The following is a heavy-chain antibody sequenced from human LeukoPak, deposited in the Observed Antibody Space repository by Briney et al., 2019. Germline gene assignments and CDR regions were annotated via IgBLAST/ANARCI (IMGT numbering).Heavy chain of an antibody. Sequence: PGGSLRLSCAASGFTVSSNYMSWVRQAPGKGLEWVSVIYSGGSTYYADSVKGRFTISRDNSKNTLYLQMNSQRAEDTAVYYCASESIAVAAAPFDYWGQGTLVTVSS. CDR2: IYSGGST. J-gene: IGHJ4*02. CDR1: GFTVSSNY. V-gene: IGHV3-66*01. CDR3: ASESIAVAAAPFDY. D-gene: IGHD6-19*01.